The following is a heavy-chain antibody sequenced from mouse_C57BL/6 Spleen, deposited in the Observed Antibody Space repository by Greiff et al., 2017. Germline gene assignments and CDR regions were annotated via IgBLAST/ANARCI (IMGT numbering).Heavy chain of an antibody. J-gene: IGHJ4*01. CDR3: AMDGSSLYYAMDY. CDR2: INPNNGGT. D-gene: IGHD1-1*01. Sequence: VQLQQSGPELVKPGASVKMSCKASGYTFTDYNMHWVKQSHGKSLEWIGYINPNNGGTSYNQKFKGKATLTVNKSSSTAYMELRSLTSEDAAVYYGAMDGSSLYYAMDYWGQGTSVTVSS. V-gene: IGHV1-22*01. CDR1: GYTFTDYN.